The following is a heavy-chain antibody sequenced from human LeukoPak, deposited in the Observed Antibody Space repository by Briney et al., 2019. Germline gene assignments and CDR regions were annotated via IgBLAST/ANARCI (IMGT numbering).Heavy chain of an antibody. Sequence: GIKYIGYGKRWVRDAPRKSKKRVSRINSDGSSTSYADSVKGRFTISRDNAKNTLYLQMNSLRAEDTAVYYCASRAYYYGTGFDYWGQGTLVTVSS. CDR2: INSDGSST. CDR3: ASRAYYYGTGFDY. CDR1: GIKYIGYG. V-gene: IGHV3-74*01. D-gene: IGHD3-10*01. J-gene: IGHJ4*02.